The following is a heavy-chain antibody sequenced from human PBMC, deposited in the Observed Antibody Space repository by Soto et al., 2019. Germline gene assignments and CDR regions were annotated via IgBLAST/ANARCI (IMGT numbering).Heavy chain of an antibody. CDR2: IYYSGST. CDR3: ARRDSGYADYMDV. D-gene: IGHD5-12*01. J-gene: IGHJ6*03. V-gene: IGHV4-31*03. Sequence: QVQLQESGPGLVKPSQTLSLTCTVSGGSISSGGYYWSWIRQHPGKGLEWIGYIYYSGSTYYNPSLKSRVTISGDTSTNQFSLKLSSVTAADTAVYYCARRDSGYADYMDVWGKGTTVTVSS. CDR1: GGSISSGGYY.